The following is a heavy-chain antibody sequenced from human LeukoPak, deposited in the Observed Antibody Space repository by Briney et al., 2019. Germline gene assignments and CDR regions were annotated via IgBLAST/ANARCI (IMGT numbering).Heavy chain of an antibody. CDR1: GFTLSSYS. V-gene: IGHV3-21*01. CDR3: AREWEYYDILTGTTASFDY. D-gene: IGHD3-9*01. CDR2: ISISISYI. Sequence: GGSLRLSCAASGFTLSSYSMNWVRQAPRKGLEWVASISISISYIHYADSVKGRFTISRDNAKSSLYLQMNRLRAEDTAVYYCAREWEYYDILTGTTASFDYWGQGTLVTVSS. J-gene: IGHJ4*02.